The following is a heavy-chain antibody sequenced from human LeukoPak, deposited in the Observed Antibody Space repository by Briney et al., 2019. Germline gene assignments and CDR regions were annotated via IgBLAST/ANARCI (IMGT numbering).Heavy chain of an antibody. J-gene: IGHJ2*01. CDR2: INPNTGDT. CDR3: ARDLNWRASIWYFDL. V-gene: IGHV1-2*02. Sequence: ASLKVSCKASGYTLTGYFMHWVRQAPGQGLEWMGWINPNTGDTNYPQTFQGRLTMTRDMSISTAYMEMSRLTSEDTAVYFCARDLNWRASIWYFDLWGRGTLVTVSS. D-gene: IGHD3-9*01. CDR1: GYTLTGYF.